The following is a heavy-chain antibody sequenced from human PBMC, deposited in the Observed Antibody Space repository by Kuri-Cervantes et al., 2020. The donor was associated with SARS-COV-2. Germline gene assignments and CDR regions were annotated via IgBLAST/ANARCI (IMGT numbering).Heavy chain of an antibody. D-gene: IGHD3-16*01. J-gene: IGHJ6*02. CDR3: ARGRVYARRIYYYYYGMDV. CDR2: INHSGST. V-gene: IGHV4-34*01. CDR1: GGSFIGYY. Sequence: SQTLSLTCAVYGGSFIGYYWSWIRQPPGKGLEWIGEINHSGSTNYNPSLKSRVTISVDTSKNQFSLKLSSVTAADTAVYYCARGRVYARRIYYYYYGMDVWGQGTTVTVSS.